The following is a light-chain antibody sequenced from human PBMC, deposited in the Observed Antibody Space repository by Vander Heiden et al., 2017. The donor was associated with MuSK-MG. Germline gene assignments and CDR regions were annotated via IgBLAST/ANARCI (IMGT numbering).Light chain of an antibody. J-gene: IGKJ5*01. Sequence: MLTHSPATLSLSPGERATLSCRASQSVSSSYLAWYQQKPGQAPRVLIYGASSRANGIPDRLSGSGSGTDFTLTISSLEPEDFAVYYCQQYGSSPPITFGQGTRLEIK. V-gene: IGKV3-20*01. CDR2: GAS. CDR1: QSVSSSY. CDR3: QQYGSSPPIT.